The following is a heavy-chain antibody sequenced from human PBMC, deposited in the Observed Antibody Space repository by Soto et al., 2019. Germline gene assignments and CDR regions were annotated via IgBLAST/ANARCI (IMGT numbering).Heavy chain of an antibody. CDR3: ARASYYSDSFGCFLDS. CDR1: GGPISPYY. CDR2: IYYSGST. D-gene: IGHD3-22*01. Sequence: KTSETLSLTCTVSGGPISPYYWSWIRQTPGKGLEWIAYIYYSGSTNYNPSLKSRVTISVDTSKNQCSLKLSSVTAADTAVYYCARASYYSDSFGCFLDSWGQGTLVTVSS. V-gene: IGHV4-59*01. J-gene: IGHJ4*02.